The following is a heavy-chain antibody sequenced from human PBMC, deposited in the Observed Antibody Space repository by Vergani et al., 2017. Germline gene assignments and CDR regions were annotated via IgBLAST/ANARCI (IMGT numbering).Heavy chain of an antibody. J-gene: IGHJ4*02. CDR2: IYTSGST. CDR1: GGSISSGSYY. D-gene: IGHD3-3*01. V-gene: IGHV4-61*02. CDR3: GRVQYYDFWSGYSDY. Sequence: QVQLQESGPGLVKPSQTLSLTCTVSGGSISSGSYYWSWIRQPAGKGLEWIGRIYTSGSTNYNPSLKSRVTITVDTSKNQFSLKLSSVTAADTAVYYCGRVQYYDFWSGYSDYWGQGTLVTVSS.